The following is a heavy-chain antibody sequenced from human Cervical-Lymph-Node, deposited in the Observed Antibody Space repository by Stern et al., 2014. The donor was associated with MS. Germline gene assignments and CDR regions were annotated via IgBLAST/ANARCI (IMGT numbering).Heavy chain of an antibody. J-gene: IGHJ6*02. Sequence: MQLVESGPGLVKPSETLSLTCTVSGVSISSYYWSWIRQPPGKGLEWIGYMYYSGSTNYNPSLKSRVTISVDTSKNQFSLKLSSVTAADTAVYYCARTGGYGMDVWGQGTTVTVSS. CDR2: MYYSGST. CDR3: ARTGGYGMDV. D-gene: IGHD3-16*01. CDR1: GVSISSYY. V-gene: IGHV4-59*01.